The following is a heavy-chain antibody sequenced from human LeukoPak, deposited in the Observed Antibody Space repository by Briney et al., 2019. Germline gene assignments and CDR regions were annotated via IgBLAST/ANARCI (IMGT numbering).Heavy chain of an antibody. V-gene: IGHV3-13*01. J-gene: IGHJ4*02. CDR2: IGTIGDT. Sequence: QPGGSLRLSCAASGFTFSSSDMHWVRQPTGKGLEWVSAIGTIGDTYYPGSVKDRFTISRENAKNTLYLQMNSLRAGDTAVYYCARCDYVWGSYRYFDYWGQGTLVTVSS. CDR3: ARCDYVWGSYRYFDY. CDR1: GFTFSSSD. D-gene: IGHD3-16*02.